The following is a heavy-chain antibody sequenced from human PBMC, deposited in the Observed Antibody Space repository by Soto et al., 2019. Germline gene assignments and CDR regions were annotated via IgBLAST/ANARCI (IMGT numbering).Heavy chain of an antibody. CDR2: MNPNSGNT. Sequence: QVQLVQSGAEVKKPGASVKVSCKASGYTFTSYDINWVRQATGQGLEWMGWMNPNSGNTGYAQKFQGRVTMTRYTAISTAYMELSSLRSEDTAVYYCASRTQYCISTSCTDCYYYYGMDVWGQGTTVTVSS. J-gene: IGHJ6*02. V-gene: IGHV1-8*01. CDR1: GYTFTSYD. D-gene: IGHD2-2*01. CDR3: ASRTQYCISTSCTDCYYYYGMDV.